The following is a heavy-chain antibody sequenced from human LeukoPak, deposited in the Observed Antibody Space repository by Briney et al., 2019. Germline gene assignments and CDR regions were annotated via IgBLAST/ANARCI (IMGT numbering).Heavy chain of an antibody. D-gene: IGHD3-10*01. CDR1: GGSFSGYY. J-gene: IGHJ3*02. V-gene: IGHV4-34*01. Sequence: PSETLSLTCAVYGGSFSGYYWSWIRQPPGKGLEWIGEINHSGSTNYNPSLKSRVTISVDTSKNQFSLKLSSVTAADTAVYYCARLLDYYGSGSYPFGDAFDIWGQGTMVTVSS. CDR2: INHSGST. CDR3: ARLLDYYGSGSYPFGDAFDI.